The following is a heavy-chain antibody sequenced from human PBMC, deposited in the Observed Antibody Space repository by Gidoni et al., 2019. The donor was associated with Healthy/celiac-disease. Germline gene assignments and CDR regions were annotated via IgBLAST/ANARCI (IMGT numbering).Heavy chain of an antibody. D-gene: IGHD2-2*01. CDR2: IYYSGST. Sequence: QLQLQESGPRLLKPSETLSLTCTVSGRALSSSSYYWGWIRQPPGKGLEWIGSIYYSGSTYYNPSLKSRVTISVDTSKNQFSLKLSSVTAADTAVYYCARGVVPAANPNWFDPWGQGTLVTVSS. CDR1: GRALSSSSYY. J-gene: IGHJ5*02. CDR3: ARGVVPAANPNWFDP. V-gene: IGHV4-39*01.